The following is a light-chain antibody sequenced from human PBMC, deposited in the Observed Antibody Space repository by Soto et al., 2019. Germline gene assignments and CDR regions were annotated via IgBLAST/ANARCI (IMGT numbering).Light chain of an antibody. Sequence: EIVMTQSPATLSVSPGEGATLSCRASQSVSGKLAWYQQKPGQAPRLLIYRASTRATGIPARFSGSGSGTEFTLIISSLQSEDSAVYYCQQYNSWLWTFGQGTKVDIK. CDR3: QQYNSWLWT. CDR2: RAS. CDR1: QSVSGK. J-gene: IGKJ1*01. V-gene: IGKV3-15*01.